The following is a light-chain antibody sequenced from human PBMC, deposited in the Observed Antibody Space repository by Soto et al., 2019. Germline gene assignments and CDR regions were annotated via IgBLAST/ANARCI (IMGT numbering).Light chain of an antibody. V-gene: IGKV3-15*01. CDR1: QSVSSN. CDR2: GAS. J-gene: IGKJ1*01. Sequence: EIVMTQSPATLSVSPGERATLSCRASQSVSSNLAWYQQKPGQAPRLLIYGASTRATGIPARFSGSGSGTEFTLTISILQSEDFAVYLCQQYNNWPSLWTFGQGTKVEIK. CDR3: QQYNNWPSLWT.